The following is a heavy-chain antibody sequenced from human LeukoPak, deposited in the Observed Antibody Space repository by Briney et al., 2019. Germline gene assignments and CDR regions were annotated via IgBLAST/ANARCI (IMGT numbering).Heavy chain of an antibody. CDR3: ASRYSSAFFDY. J-gene: IGHJ4*02. Sequence: SETLSLTCAVYGGSFSGYYWSWIRQPPGKGLEWIGETNHSGSTNYSPSLKSRVTISVDTSKNHFSLKLSSVPAADTAVYYCASRYSSAFFDYWGQGTLVTVSS. V-gene: IGHV4-34*01. CDR2: TNHSGST. D-gene: IGHD6-19*01. CDR1: GGSFSGYY.